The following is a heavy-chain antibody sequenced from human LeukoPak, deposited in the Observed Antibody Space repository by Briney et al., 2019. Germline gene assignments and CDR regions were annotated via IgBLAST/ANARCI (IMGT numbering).Heavy chain of an antibody. D-gene: IGHD3-22*01. CDR1: GFTFSSYA. Sequence: PGGSLRLSCAASGFTFSSYAMHWVRQAPGKGLEWVAVISYDGSNKYYADSVKGRFTISRDNSKNTLYLQMNSLRAEDTAVYYCARAGAVIAPYYYDSSGFGAFDIWGQGTMVTVSS. V-gene: IGHV3-30-3*01. CDR3: ARAGAVIAPYYYDSSGFGAFDI. J-gene: IGHJ3*02. CDR2: ISYDGSNK.